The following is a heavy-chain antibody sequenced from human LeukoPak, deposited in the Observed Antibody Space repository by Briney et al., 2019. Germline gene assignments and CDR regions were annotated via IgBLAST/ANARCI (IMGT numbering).Heavy chain of an antibody. CDR1: GGTFSSYT. CDR2: IIPILGIA. D-gene: IGHD2-2*01. V-gene: IGHV1-69*02. J-gene: IGHJ5*02. CDR3: ARTPFTIRSCCSSTSCGTSWFDP. Sequence: ASVKVSCKASGGTFSSYTISWVRQAPGQGLEWMGRIIPILGIANYAQKFQGRVTITADKSTSTAYMELSSLRSEDTAVYYCARTPFTIRSCCSSTSCGTSWFDPWGQGTLVTVSS.